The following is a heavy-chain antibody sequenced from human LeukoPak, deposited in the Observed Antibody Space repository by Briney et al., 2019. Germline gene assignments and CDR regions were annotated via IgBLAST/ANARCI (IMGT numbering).Heavy chain of an antibody. CDR3: HGSSWPGRLDW. CDR1: GGSISSGGYY. D-gene: IGHD6-13*01. J-gene: IGHJ4*02. Sequence: SETLSLTCTVSGGSISSGGYYWSWIRQHPGKGLEWIGYIYYSGSTYYNPSLKSRVTISVDTSKNQFSLKLSSVTAADTAVYYCHGSSWPGRLDWGGQGTLVTVSS. V-gene: IGHV4-31*03. CDR2: IYYSGST.